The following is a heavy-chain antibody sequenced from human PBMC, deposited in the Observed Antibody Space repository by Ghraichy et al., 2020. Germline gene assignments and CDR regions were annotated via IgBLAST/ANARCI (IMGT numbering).Heavy chain of an antibody. CDR1: GGSISSGGYY. D-gene: IGHD4-23*01. CDR3: ARDGGRGKGVDY. J-gene: IGHJ4*02. Sequence: SETLSLTCTVSGGSISSGGYYWSWIRQHPGKGLEWIGYIYYSGSTYYNPSLKSRVTISVDTSKNQFSLKLSSVTAADTAVYYCARDGGRGKGVDYWGQGTLVTVSS. V-gene: IGHV4-31*03. CDR2: IYYSGST.